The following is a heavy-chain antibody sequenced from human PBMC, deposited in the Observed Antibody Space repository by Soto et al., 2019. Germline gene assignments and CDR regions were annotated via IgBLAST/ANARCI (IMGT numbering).Heavy chain of an antibody. D-gene: IGHD3-3*01. CDR3: ARVADSATFLECPGGDY. Sequence: GGSLRLSCAACGFTFSSYGMHWVRQAPGKGLEWVAVIWYDGSNKYYADSVKGRFTISRDNSKNTLYLQMNSLRAEDTAVYYCARVADSATFLECPGGDYWAQGTLVTVSS. J-gene: IGHJ4*02. CDR1: GFTFSSYG. V-gene: IGHV3-33*01. CDR2: IWYDGSNK.